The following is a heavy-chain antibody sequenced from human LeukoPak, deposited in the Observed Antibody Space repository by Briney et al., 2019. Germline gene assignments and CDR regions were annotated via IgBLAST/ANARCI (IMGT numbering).Heavy chain of an antibody. D-gene: IGHD3-22*01. J-gene: IGHJ4*02. CDR1: GFSFSTYG. CDR3: AKADRRWATYYYDTSGYYYDY. V-gene: IGHV3-30*02. CDR2: IRFDGGKK. Sequence: GGSLRLSCAASGFSFSTYGFHWVRQAPGKGLEWVTFIRFDGGKKNYADSVKGRFAISRDNSKNTLYLQMNSLRAEDTAVYYCAKADRRWATYYYDTSGYYYDYWGQGTLVTVSS.